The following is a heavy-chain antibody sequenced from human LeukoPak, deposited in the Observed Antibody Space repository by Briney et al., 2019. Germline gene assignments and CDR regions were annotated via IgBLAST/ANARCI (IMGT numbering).Heavy chain of an antibody. CDR3: ARDRGRKTTVVTTYYGMDV. Sequence: SETLSLTCTVSGGSISSGGYHWSWIRQRPGKGLEWIGYIYYSGSTYYNPSLKSRVTISVDTSKNQFSLKLSSVTAADTAVYYCARDRGRKTTVVTTYYGMDVWGQGTTVTVSS. V-gene: IGHV4-31*03. CDR1: GGSISSGGYH. CDR2: IYYSGST. J-gene: IGHJ6*02. D-gene: IGHD4-17*01.